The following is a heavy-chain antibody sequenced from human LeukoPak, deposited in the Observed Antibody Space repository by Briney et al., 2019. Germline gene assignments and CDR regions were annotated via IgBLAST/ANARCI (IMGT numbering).Heavy chain of an antibody. CDR2: INPNSGGT. J-gene: IGHJ4*02. D-gene: IGHD3-9*01. CDR1: GYTFTGYY. V-gene: IGHV1-2*02. CDR3: ATGRYFDWLLGNYFDY. Sequence: ASVKVSCTASGYTFTGYYMHWVRQAPGQGLEWMGWINPNSGGTNYAQKFQGRVTMTRDTSISTAYMELSRLRSDDTAVYYCATGRYFDWLLGNYFDYWGQGTLVTVSS.